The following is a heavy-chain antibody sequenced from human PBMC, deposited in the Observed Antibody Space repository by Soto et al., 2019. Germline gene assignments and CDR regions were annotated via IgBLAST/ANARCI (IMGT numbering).Heavy chain of an antibody. J-gene: IGHJ6*02. CDR3: ARGGVVPAAIFYYYYGMDV. Sequence: QVQLQESGPGLVKPSQTLSLTCTVSGGSISSGGYYWSWIRQHPGKGLEWIGYIYYSGSTYYNPSLNSRFTISVDTSKNQFSLKLSSVTAADTAVYYCARGGVVPAAIFYYYYGMDVWGQGTTVTVSS. CDR1: GGSISSGGYY. D-gene: IGHD2-2*02. V-gene: IGHV4-31*03. CDR2: IYYSGST.